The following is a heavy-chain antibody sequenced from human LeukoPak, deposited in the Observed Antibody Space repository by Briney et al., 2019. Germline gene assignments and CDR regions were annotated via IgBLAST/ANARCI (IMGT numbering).Heavy chain of an antibody. D-gene: IGHD4-11*01. Sequence: GGSLRLSCAASEFSFSDFRMGWVRQAPGKGLEWVANINQGGSETYYVDSVKGRFTISRDNAKKSLFLQMNSLRAEDTAVYYCTKGRSNHYWGQGTLVTVST. V-gene: IGHV3-7*01. CDR2: INQGGSET. CDR1: EFSFSDFR. J-gene: IGHJ4*02. CDR3: TKGRSNHY.